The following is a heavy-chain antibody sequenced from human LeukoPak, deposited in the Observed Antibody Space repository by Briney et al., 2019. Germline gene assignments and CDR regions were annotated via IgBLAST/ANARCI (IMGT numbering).Heavy chain of an antibody. CDR2: IRSDGTNK. CDR3: AKGYSFHFDY. V-gene: IGHV3-30*02. CDR1: GFTFNSYG. J-gene: IGHJ4*02. D-gene: IGHD5-18*01. Sequence: GGSLRLSCAASGFTFNSYGMHWVRQAPGKGLEWVAFIRSDGTNKYHADSVKGRFTISRDNSKNTLYLQMNSLRPEGAAVYYCAKGYSFHFDYWGQGTLVTVSS.